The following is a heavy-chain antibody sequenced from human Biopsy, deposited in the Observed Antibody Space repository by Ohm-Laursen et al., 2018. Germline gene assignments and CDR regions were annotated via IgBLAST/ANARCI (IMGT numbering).Heavy chain of an antibody. CDR2: IWYDGTDK. V-gene: IGHV3-33*01. Sequence: SLRLSCAAFGFTFSGYGMHWVRQAPGKGLEWVAVIWYDGTDKFYADSVKGRFTISRDNSKNTLYLHMNSLRAADTAVYYCARDRYYGSENYFSHYNMDVWGQGTTVTVSS. J-gene: IGHJ6*03. CDR3: ARDRYYGSENYFSHYNMDV. D-gene: IGHD3-10*01. CDR1: GFTFSGYG.